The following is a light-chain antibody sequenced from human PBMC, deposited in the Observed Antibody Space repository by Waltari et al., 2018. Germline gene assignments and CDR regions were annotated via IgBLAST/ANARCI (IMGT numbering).Light chain of an antibody. CDR2: DVS. V-gene: IGLV2-14*03. CDR1: SSDIGGYNY. J-gene: IGLJ2*01. CDR3: SSYIDSSTLEL. Sequence: QSALTPTASVSGSPGQSITISCTRTSSDIGGYNYVSWYQQVPGKAPKLIIYDVSNRPSGVSSRFSGSKSGNTASLTISGLQAEDEANYYCSSYIDSSTLELFGGGTSLTVL.